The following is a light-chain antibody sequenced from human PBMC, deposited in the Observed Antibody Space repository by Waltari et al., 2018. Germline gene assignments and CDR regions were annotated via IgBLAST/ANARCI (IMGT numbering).Light chain of an antibody. CDR3: SAWDGSLNGWV. Sequence: QSVLTQPPSASGTPGQRVIISCSGSTSNIGSNTVNWYQQLPGTGPKLLIYSDDQRPSGVPDRFSGSRTGTSASLAISGLQSADEDDYFCSAWDGSLNGWVYGGGTKLTVL. V-gene: IGLV1-44*01. J-gene: IGLJ3*02. CDR2: SDD. CDR1: TSNIGSNT.